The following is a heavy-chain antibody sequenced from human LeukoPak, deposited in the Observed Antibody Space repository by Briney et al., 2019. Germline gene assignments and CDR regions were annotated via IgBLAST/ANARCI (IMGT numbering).Heavy chain of an antibody. CDR1: GFTFSSYE. Sequence: AGGSLRLSCAASGFTFSSYEMNWVRQAPGKGLEWVSYISSSGSTIYYADSVKGRFTISRDNAKNSLYLQMNSLRAEDTAVYYCASIDPGSAGWDYWGQGTLVTVSS. V-gene: IGHV3-48*03. D-gene: IGHD3-10*01. J-gene: IGHJ4*02. CDR2: ISSSGSTI. CDR3: ASIDPGSAGWDY.